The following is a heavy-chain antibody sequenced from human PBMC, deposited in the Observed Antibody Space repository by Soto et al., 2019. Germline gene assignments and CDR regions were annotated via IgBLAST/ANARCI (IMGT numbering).Heavy chain of an antibody. Sequence: QVQMQESGPGLVKPSETLSLTCTVSGGSVSSGFYYWSWIRQPPGKGLEWIGYIYHSGNTNYNPTLKSRVIISVDKSKSQVSLRLSSVTAADTAVYYCATLRTILAPTFDYWGQGMLVTVAA. J-gene: IGHJ4*02. CDR2: IYHSGNT. CDR3: ATLRTILAPTFDY. D-gene: IGHD3-3*01. V-gene: IGHV4-61*01. CDR1: GGSVSSGFYY.